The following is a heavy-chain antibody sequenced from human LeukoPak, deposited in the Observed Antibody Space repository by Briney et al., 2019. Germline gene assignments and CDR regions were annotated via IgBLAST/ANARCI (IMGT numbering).Heavy chain of an antibody. CDR3: TTDNRIAARPDLQYYFDY. J-gene: IGHJ4*02. V-gene: IGHV3-15*01. Sequence: GGSLRLSCAASGFTFSNAWMSWVRQAPGKGLEWVGRIKSKTDGGTTDYAAPVKGRFTISRDDSKNTLYLQMNSLKTEDTAVYYCTTDNRIAARPDLQYYFDYWGQGTLVTVSS. CDR2: IKSKTDGGTT. D-gene: IGHD6-6*01. CDR1: GFTFSNAW.